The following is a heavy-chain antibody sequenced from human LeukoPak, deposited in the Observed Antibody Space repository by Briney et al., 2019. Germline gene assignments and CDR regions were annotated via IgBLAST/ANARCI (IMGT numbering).Heavy chain of an antibody. CDR3: AKGVGYRNSRHYYN. CDR1: GACITGSSYY. V-gene: IGHV4-61*05. J-gene: IGHJ4*01. CDR2: IYNYGST. Sequence: SETLSLTCTLSGACITGSSYYSAWIRQPPGKGLEWIGYIYNYGSTKYEPSLKSRVSISDDTAKNQFSLNLKSVTAADTAVYYCAKGVGYRNSRHYYNWGHGILVTVSS. D-gene: IGHD4-11*01.